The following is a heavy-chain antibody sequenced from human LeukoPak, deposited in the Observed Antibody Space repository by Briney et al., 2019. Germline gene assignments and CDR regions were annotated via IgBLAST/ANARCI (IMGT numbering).Heavy chain of an antibody. CDR3: ARLVAVAGVFDH. D-gene: IGHD6-19*01. CDR1: GGSISSSNYC. J-gene: IGHJ4*02. Sequence: SETLSLTCTVSGGSISSSNYCWGWIRQPPGKGLEWIGNIYYSGSTYYNPSLKSRVTISVDTSKNHFSLKLSSVTAADTAVYCCARLVAVAGVFDHWGQGTLVTVSS. V-gene: IGHV4-39*02. CDR2: IYYSGST.